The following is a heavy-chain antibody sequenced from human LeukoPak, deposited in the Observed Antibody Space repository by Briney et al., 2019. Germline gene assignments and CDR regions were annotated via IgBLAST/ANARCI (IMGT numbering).Heavy chain of an antibody. Sequence: GSSVKFSCKASGGTFRSYAISWVRQAPGQGLEWMGGIIPIFGTANYAQKFQGRVTITADESTSTAYMELSSLRSEDTAVYYCARWGIGRGPCFDYWGQGGLVTVSS. CDR3: ARWGIGRGPCFDY. CDR1: GGTFRSYA. CDR2: IIPIFGTA. V-gene: IGHV1-69*01. J-gene: IGHJ4*02. D-gene: IGHD3-16*01.